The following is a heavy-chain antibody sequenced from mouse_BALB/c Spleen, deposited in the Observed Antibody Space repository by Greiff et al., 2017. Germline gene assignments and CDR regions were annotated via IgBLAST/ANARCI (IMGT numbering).Heavy chain of an antibody. D-gene: IGHD4-1*01. J-gene: IGHJ4*01. Sequence: EVKLMESGPGLVKPSQSLSLTCTVTGYSITSDYAWNWIRQFPGNKLEWMGYISYSGSTSYNPSLKSRISITRDTSKNQFFLQLNSVTTEDTATYYCAALTGSYYAMDYWGQGTSVTVSS. CDR1: GYSITSDYA. CDR3: AALTGSYYAMDY. V-gene: IGHV3-2*02. CDR2: ISYSGST.